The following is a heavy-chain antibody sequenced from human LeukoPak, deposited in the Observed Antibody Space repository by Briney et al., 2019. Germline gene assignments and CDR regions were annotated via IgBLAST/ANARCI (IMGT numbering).Heavy chain of an antibody. CDR1: GFTFSNYA. Sequence: GGSLRLSCAASGFTFSNYAFHWVRQAPGKGLEWVAVISHDGSKEYYAESVEGRFTISRDNSKNTLYLQMNSLRREDTAVFSCARERSSGSYYDYWGQGTLVTVSS. CDR3: ARERSSGSYYDY. CDR2: ISHDGSKE. V-gene: IGHV3-30*04. J-gene: IGHJ4*02. D-gene: IGHD1-26*01.